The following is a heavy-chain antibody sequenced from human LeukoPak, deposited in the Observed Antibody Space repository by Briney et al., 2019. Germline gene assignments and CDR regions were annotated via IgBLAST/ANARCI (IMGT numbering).Heavy chain of an antibody. CDR2: IYLGDSDT. Sequence: GASLKISCQGSGYSFTSYWIGWVRPLPGKGLEWMGIIYLGDSDTRYSPSFQGQVTISADKSISTAYLQWSSLKASDTAMYYCARHEGRTGDGNYYYMDVWGKGTTVTVSS. CDR1: GYSFTSYW. CDR3: ARHEGRTGDGNYYYMDV. D-gene: IGHD7-27*01. V-gene: IGHV5-51*01. J-gene: IGHJ6*03.